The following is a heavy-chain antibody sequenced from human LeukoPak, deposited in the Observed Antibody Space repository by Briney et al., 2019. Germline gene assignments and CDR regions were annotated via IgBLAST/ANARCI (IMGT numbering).Heavy chain of an antibody. Sequence: ASVKVSCKASGYTFTSYGISWVRQAPGQRPEWMGWISAYNGNTNYAQKLQGRVTMTTDTSTSTAYMELRSLRSDDTAVYYCARAYSSGWPLPYFDYWGQGTLVTVSS. J-gene: IGHJ4*02. V-gene: IGHV1-18*01. CDR2: ISAYNGNT. CDR3: ARAYSSGWPLPYFDY. CDR1: GYTFTSYG. D-gene: IGHD6-19*01.